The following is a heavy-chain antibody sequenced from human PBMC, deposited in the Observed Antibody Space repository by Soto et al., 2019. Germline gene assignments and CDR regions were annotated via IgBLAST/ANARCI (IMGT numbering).Heavy chain of an antibody. J-gene: IGHJ4*02. D-gene: IGHD3-22*01. CDR1: GFTFSSYW. Sequence: GSLRLSCAGSGFTFSSYWMSGVRQAPGKGLEWVANIKQDGSEKYYVDSVKGRFTISRDNAKNSLYLQMNSLRAEDTAVYYCARGNYYDSTSLAYWGQGTLVTVSS. V-gene: IGHV3-7*01. CDR2: IKQDGSEK. CDR3: ARGNYYDSTSLAY.